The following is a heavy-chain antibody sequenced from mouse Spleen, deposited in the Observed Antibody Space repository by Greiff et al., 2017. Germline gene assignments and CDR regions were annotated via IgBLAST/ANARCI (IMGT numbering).Heavy chain of an antibody. CDR3: TPLYGRFAY. J-gene: IGHJ3*01. V-gene: IGHV14-4*01. CDR2: IDPENGDT. D-gene: IGHD1-1*01. CDR1: GFNIKDDY. Sequence: VQLQQSGAELVRPGASVKLSCTASGFNIKDDYMHWVKQRPEQGLEWIGWIDPENGDTEYASKFQGKATITADTSSNTAYLQLSSLTSEDTAVYYCTPLYGRFAYWGQGTLVTVSA.